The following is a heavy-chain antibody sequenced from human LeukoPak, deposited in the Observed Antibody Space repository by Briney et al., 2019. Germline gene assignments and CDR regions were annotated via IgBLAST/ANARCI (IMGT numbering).Heavy chain of an antibody. D-gene: IGHD3-22*01. V-gene: IGHV4-34*01. J-gene: IGHJ4*02. Sequence: PSETLPLTCAVYGGSFSGYYWSWIRQPPGKGLEWIGEINHSGSTNYNPSLKSRVTISVDTSKNQFSLKLSSVTAADTAVYYCARFYYDSSGYYLFDYWGQGTLVTVSS. CDR2: INHSGST. CDR3: ARFYYDSSGYYLFDY. CDR1: GGSFSGYY.